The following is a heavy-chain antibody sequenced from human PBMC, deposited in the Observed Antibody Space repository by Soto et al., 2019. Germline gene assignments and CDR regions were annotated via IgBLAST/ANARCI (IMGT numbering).Heavy chain of an antibody. CDR1: GGSFSGYY. Sequence: SETLSLTCAVYGGSFSGYYWTWIRQPPGTGLEWIGEINHSGSTNYNPSLKSRVTISVDTSKNQFSLKLTSVTAADTAVYYCARCDSCHQGIDYWGQGTLVTVSS. D-gene: IGHD2-21*02. V-gene: IGHV4-34*01. CDR3: ARCDSCHQGIDY. J-gene: IGHJ4*02. CDR2: INHSGST.